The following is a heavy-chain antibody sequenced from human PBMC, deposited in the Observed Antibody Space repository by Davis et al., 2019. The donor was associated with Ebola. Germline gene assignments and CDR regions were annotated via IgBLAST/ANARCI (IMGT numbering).Heavy chain of an antibody. V-gene: IGHV4-34*01. D-gene: IGHD3-3*01. CDR1: GGSFSGYY. J-gene: IGHJ4*02. CDR3: ARADFWSGYYTFYYFDY. Sequence: MPSETLSLTCAVYGGSFSGYYWSWIRQPPGKGLEWIGEINHSGSTNYNPSLKSRVTISVDTSKNQFSLKLSSVTAADTAVYYCARADFWSGYYTFYYFDYWGQGTLVTVSS. CDR2: INHSGST.